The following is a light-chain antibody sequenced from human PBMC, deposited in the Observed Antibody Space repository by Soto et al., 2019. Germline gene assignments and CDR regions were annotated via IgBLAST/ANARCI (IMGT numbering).Light chain of an antibody. Sequence: QSALTQPASVSGSPGQSITISCTGTSSDVGSYNLVSWYQQHPGKAPKLMIYEVNKRPSGVSNRFSGSKSGNTASLTISGLQAEDEADYYCCSYAGSSPFEVFATGTKVTVL. CDR2: EVN. CDR3: CSYAGSSPFEV. V-gene: IGLV2-23*02. CDR1: SSDVGSYNL. J-gene: IGLJ1*01.